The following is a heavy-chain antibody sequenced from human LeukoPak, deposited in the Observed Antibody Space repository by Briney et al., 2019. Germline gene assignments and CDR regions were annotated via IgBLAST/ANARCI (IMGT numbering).Heavy chain of an antibody. CDR2: ISGSGGST. CDR3: VRISTSVAGGDY. Sequence: GGSLRLSCAASGFTFSSYAMSWVRQAPGKGLEWVSAISGSGGSTYYADSVKGRFTISRDNSKNTPYLQMNSLRVEDTAVYYCVRISTSVAGGDYWGQGTLVTVSS. CDR1: GFTFSSYA. J-gene: IGHJ4*02. V-gene: IGHV3-23*01. D-gene: IGHD6-19*01.